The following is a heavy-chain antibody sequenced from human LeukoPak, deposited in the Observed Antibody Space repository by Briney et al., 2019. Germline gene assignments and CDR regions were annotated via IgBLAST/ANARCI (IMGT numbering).Heavy chain of an antibody. J-gene: IGHJ4*02. V-gene: IGHV3-11*01. CDR1: GFTFSDYY. Sequence: GGSLRLSCAASGFTFSDYYMSWFRQAPGKGLEWVSYISDSGSAISYADSVKGRFTISRDNSKNTLYLQMNSLRAEDTAVYYCAKLPHGKIVATIHFDYWGQGTLVTVSS. CDR3: AKLPHGKIVATIHFDY. CDR2: ISDSGSAI. D-gene: IGHD5-12*01.